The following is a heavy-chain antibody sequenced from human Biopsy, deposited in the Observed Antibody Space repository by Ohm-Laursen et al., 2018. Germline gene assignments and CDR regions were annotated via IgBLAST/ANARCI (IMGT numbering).Heavy chain of an antibody. CDR1: GFSLSARGMC. V-gene: IGHV2-70*11. D-gene: IGHD6-13*01. J-gene: IGHJ6*02. Sequence: AQILTLTCSFSGFSLSARGMCVSWIRQAPGKALEWLARVDWDDYKDYRASLQTKLSISKDTSNDQVVLTVNNVDPADTATYYCARTPILIVSAGLVYRHRRHLQGMDVWGQGIAVTVS. CDR3: ARTPILIVSAGLVYRHRRHLQGMDV. CDR2: VDWDDYK.